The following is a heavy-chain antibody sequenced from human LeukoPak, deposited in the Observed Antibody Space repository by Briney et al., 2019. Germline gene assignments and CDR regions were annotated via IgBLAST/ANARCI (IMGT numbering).Heavy chain of an antibody. CDR3: ARDGGDAYQPYYYYYMDV. CDR1: GYTFTSYY. J-gene: IGHJ6*03. CDR2: INPSGGST. D-gene: IGHD3-16*01. Sequence: ASVKVSCKASGYTFTSYYMHWVRQAPGQGLEWMGIINPSGGSTSYAQKFQGRVTMTRDMSRSTVYMELSSLRSEDTAVYYCARDGGDAYQPYYYYYMDVWGKGTTVAVSS. V-gene: IGHV1-46*01.